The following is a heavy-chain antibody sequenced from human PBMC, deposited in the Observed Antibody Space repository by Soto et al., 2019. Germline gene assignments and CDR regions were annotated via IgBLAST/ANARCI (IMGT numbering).Heavy chain of an antibody. D-gene: IGHD3-16*01. CDR3: ARSRGGDGHFDY. Sequence: QVQLQESGPGLVKPSQTLSLTCTVSGGSISSGDYSWSWIRQPPGKGLEWIGYIYYSGSTYYTPSLKSRVTISVDTSKNQFSLKLSAVTAADTAVYYCARSRGGDGHFDYWGQGTLVTVAS. CDR1: GGSISSGDYS. V-gene: IGHV4-30-4*01. CDR2: IYYSGST. J-gene: IGHJ4*02.